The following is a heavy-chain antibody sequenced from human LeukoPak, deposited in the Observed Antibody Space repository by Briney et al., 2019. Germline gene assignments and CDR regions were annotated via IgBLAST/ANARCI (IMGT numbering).Heavy chain of an antibody. D-gene: IGHD6-13*01. Sequence: SVKVSCKASGGTFSSYAISWVGQAPGPRGEGWGRMIPIFGTANYAQKFQCRVTITTHESTPRAYIERSCLRSEDTALSYIASTITQYSSSWPPFDYWGQGTLVTVSS. CDR1: GGTFSSYA. CDR3: ASTITQYSSSWPPFDY. V-gene: IGHV1-69*05. CDR2: MIPIFGTA. J-gene: IGHJ4*02.